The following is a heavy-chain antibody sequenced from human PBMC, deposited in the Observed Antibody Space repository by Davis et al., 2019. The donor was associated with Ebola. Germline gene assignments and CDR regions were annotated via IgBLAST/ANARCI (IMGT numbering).Heavy chain of an antibody. Sequence: ASVKVSCKASGYTFTSYGISWVRQAPGQGLEWMGWISAYNGNTNYAQKLQGRVTMTTDTSTSTAYMELRSLRSDDTAVYYCARDLSDIFFYGMGVWGQGTTVTVSS. V-gene: IGHV1-18*01. D-gene: IGHD3-9*01. J-gene: IGHJ6*02. CDR3: ARDLSDIFFYGMGV. CDR2: ISAYNGNT. CDR1: GYTFTSYG.